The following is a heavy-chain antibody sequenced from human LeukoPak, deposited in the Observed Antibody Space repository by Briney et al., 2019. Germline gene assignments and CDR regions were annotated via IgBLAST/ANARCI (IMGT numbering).Heavy chain of an antibody. CDR2: IYHNGIT. J-gene: IGHJ4*02. Sequence: SETLSLTCTVSGDSIGSFYWSWIRQPPGKGLEWIGYIYHNGITNYNPFLKSRVTISIDTSKTQFSLKLSSVTAADTAVYYCARMSRFSWTPYYFDYWSQGTLVIVSS. D-gene: IGHD3/OR15-3a*01. CDR3: ARMSRFSWTPYYFDY. V-gene: IGHV4-59*01. CDR1: GDSIGSFY.